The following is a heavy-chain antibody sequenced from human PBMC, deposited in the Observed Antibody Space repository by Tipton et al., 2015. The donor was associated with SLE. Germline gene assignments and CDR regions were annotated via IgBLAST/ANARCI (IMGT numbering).Heavy chain of an antibody. CDR3: AKDADLYYYDSSGYLDY. CDR1: GFMFDDYT. Sequence: SLRLSCTASGFMFDDYTMHWVRQAPGKGLEWVSLISWDGGSTYYADSVKGRFTISRDNSKNSLYLQMNSLRTEDTALYYCAKDADLYYYDSSGYLDYWGQGTLVTVSS. CDR2: ISWDGGST. D-gene: IGHD3-22*01. J-gene: IGHJ4*02. V-gene: IGHV3-43*01.